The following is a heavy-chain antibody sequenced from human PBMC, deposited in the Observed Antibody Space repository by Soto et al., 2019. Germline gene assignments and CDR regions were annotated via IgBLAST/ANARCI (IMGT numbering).Heavy chain of an antibody. CDR3: TRDASRDSSARGWFDP. CDR2: ISSNSAYI. V-gene: IGHV3-21*01. Sequence: LRLSCAASGFTFRSFTMSLVRQAPGKGLEWVSTISSNSAYIYYTDALRGRFTISRDNAKNSLHLQMNSLRAEDTAVYYCTRDASRDSSARGWFDPWGPGTLVTVSS. J-gene: IGHJ5*02. CDR1: GFTFRSFT. D-gene: IGHD6-13*01.